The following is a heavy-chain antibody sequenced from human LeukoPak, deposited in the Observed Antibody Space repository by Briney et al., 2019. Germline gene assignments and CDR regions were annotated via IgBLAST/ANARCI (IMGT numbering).Heavy chain of an antibody. CDR2: IYYSGST. D-gene: IGHD3-10*01. J-gene: IGHJ4*02. CDR1: GFTFSNYW. CDR3: SYGSGREGTLLFDY. V-gene: IGHV4-39*07. Sequence: PGGSLRLSCAGSGFTFSNYWMNWIRQPPGKGLEWIGSIYYSGSTYYNPSLKSRVTISVDTSKNQFSLKLSSVTAADTAVYYCSYGSGREGTLLFDYWGQGTLVTVSS.